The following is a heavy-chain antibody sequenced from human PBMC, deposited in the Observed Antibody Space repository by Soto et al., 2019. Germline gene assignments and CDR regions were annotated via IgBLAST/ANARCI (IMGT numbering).Heavy chain of an antibody. CDR2: INPDSGGT. V-gene: IGHV1-2*02. CDR1: GYIFTAYY. Sequence: ASVKVSCKASGYIFTAYYIHWVRQAPGQGLEWMGCINPDSGGTNYAQNFQGRVTMTRDTSIRTAYMELSGLRYDGTAVYYCARALSFGSGTFDYWGQGTLVTVPS. CDR3: ARALSFGSGTFDY. J-gene: IGHJ4*02. D-gene: IGHD1-26*01.